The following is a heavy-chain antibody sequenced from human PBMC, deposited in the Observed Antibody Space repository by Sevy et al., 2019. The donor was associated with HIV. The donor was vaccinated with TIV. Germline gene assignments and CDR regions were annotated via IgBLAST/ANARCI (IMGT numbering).Heavy chain of an antibody. V-gene: IGHV3-30-3*01. CDR2: ISFDATNK. CDR3: ALERLSSDVAEYFQN. D-gene: IGHD1-1*01. Sequence: GSLRLSCAASGFTFNRYSMHWVRQAPGKGLEWVATISFDATNKHYPDSVKGRFTISRDNLQNSLVLQMDSLRPEDTAVYYCALERLSSDVAEYFQNWGQGTLVTVSS. J-gene: IGHJ1*01. CDR1: GFTFNRYS.